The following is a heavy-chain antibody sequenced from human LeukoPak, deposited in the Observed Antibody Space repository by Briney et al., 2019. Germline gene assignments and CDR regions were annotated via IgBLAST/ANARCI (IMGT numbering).Heavy chain of an antibody. J-gene: IGHJ5*02. CDR3: ARVWFGELHRWFDP. D-gene: IGHD3-10*01. CDR2: IYYSGST. CDR1: GGSISSGGYY. Sequence: SQTLSLTCTVSGGSISSGGYYWSWIRQHPWKGLEWIGYIYYSGSTYYNPSLKSRVTISVDTSKNQFSLKLSSVTAADTAVYYCARVWFGELHRWFDPWGQGTLVTVSS. V-gene: IGHV4-31*03.